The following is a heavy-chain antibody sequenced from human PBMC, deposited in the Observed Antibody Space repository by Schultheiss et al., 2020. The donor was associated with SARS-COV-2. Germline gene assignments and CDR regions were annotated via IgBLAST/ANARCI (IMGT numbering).Heavy chain of an antibody. CDR2: IYTSGST. D-gene: IGHD6-13*01. CDR1: GGSISSYY. V-gene: IGHV4-4*07. Sequence: SQTLSLTCTVSGGSISSYYWSWIRQPAGKGLEWIGRIYTSGSTNYNPSLKSRVTMSVDTSKNQFSLKLSSVTAADTAVYYCARDSGGYSSSWSFDYWGQGTLVTVSS. J-gene: IGHJ4*02. CDR3: ARDSGGYSSSWSFDY.